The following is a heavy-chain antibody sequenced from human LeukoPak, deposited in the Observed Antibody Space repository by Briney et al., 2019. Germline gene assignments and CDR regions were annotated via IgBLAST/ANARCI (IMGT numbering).Heavy chain of an antibody. V-gene: IGHV5-51*01. Sequence: REESLKISCQGSGYSFSSFWLGWVRQMPGKGLEWMEIIYPGDSDTRYSPSFQGQVTISADKSMSTAYLQWSSLKASDTAMYYCARREGSAWSIDYWGQGTLVTVSS. CDR2: IYPGDSDT. CDR3: ARREGSAWSIDY. J-gene: IGHJ4*02. CDR1: GYSFSSFW. D-gene: IGHD6-19*01.